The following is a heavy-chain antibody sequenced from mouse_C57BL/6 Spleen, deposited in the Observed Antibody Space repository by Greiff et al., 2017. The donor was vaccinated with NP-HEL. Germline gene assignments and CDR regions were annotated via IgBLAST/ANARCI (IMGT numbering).Heavy chain of an antibody. CDR3: ARHASTMITTGRGAWFAY. CDR1: GFTFSSYG. Sequence: EVQLVESGGDLVKPGGSLKLSCAASGFTFSSYGMSWVRQTPDKRLEWVATISSGGSYTYYPDSVTGRFTISRDNAKNTLYLQMRSLKSDDTAMYYCARHASTMITTGRGAWFAYWGQGTLVTVSA. J-gene: IGHJ3*01. CDR2: ISSGGSYT. D-gene: IGHD2-4*01. V-gene: IGHV5-6*01.